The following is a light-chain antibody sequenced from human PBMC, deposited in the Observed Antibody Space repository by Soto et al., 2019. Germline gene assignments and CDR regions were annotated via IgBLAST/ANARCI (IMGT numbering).Light chain of an antibody. CDR2: EAS. J-gene: IGKJ5*01. CDR3: QQYDNLPPIT. CDR1: QSVSSSY. V-gene: IGKV3D-7*01. Sequence: IVLTQSPAILALSPGDRATLSCRASQSVSSSYLAWYQPKPGQAPGLFIYEASTRANGIPARFSGSRSGTDFTFTISSLQPEAIATYDRQQYDNLPPITFGQGTRLEIK.